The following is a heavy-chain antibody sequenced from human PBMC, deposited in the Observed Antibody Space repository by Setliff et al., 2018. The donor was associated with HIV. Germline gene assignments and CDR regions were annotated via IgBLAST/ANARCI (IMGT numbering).Heavy chain of an antibody. Sequence: KTGGSLRLSCVASGFTFTKAWMSWVRQAPGMGLEWVGRIESKTDGGTTDYAAPVKGRFTISRDDSKNTLYLQMSSLKIEDTAVYYCTTFSSGFSSDSVDYWGQGTLVTVSS. CDR2: IESKTDGGTT. V-gene: IGHV3-15*04. D-gene: IGHD6-25*01. CDR1: GFTFTKAW. J-gene: IGHJ4*02. CDR3: TTFSSGFSSDSVDY.